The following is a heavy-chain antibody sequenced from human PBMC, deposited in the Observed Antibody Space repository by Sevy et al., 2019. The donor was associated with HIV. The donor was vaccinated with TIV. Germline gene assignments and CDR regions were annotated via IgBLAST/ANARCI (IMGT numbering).Heavy chain of an antibody. CDR3: TSFKGDTAVFAPGV. CDR1: GFSFSGSG. J-gene: IGHJ4*02. CDR2: IRSQANSYAT. V-gene: IGHV3-73*01. D-gene: IGHD5-18*01. Sequence: GGSLRLSCAASGFSFSGSGMHWVRQAPGKGLEWVGRIRSQANSYATAYAASVKGRFTISRDDSKNTAYLQMNSLKTENTAVYYCTSFKGDTAVFAPGVWGQGTLVTVSS.